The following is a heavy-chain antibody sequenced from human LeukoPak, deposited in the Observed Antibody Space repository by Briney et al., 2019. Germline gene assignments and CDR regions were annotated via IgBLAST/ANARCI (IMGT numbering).Heavy chain of an antibody. J-gene: IGHJ4*02. V-gene: IGHV4-30-4*08. CDR3: ARVGSSSQSIFDY. Sequence: SETLSLTCTVSGGSISSGDYYWSWIRQPPGKGLEWIGYIYYSESTYYNPSLKSRVTISVDTSKNQFSLKLSSVTAADTAVYYCARVGSSSQSIFDYWGQGTLVTVSS. CDR2: IYYSEST. CDR1: GGSISSGDYY. D-gene: IGHD6-13*01.